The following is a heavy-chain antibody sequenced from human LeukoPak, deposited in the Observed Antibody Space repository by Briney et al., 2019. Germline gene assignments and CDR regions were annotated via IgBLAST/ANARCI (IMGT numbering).Heavy chain of an antibody. V-gene: IGHV6-1*01. CDR1: GDSVSSNSAA. D-gene: IGHD1-1*01. Sequence: SQTLSLTCAISGDSVSSNSAAWNWIRQSPSRGLEWLGRTYYRSKWYTYYAASVKSRIAINRDTSKNQFSLQLNSVTPEVTAVYYCARSTGPIDYWGQGTLVTVSS. CDR2: TYYRSKWYT. CDR3: ARSTGPIDY. J-gene: IGHJ4*02.